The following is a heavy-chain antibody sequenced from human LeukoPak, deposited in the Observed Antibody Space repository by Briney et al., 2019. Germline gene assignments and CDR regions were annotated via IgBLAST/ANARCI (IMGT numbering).Heavy chain of an antibody. Sequence: GGSLRLSCAASGFTFSSYGMHWVRQAPGKGLEWVAFIRYDGSNKYYADSVKGRFTISRDNSKNTLYLQMNSLRAEDTAVYYCARDATRGPYYGMDVWGQGTTVTVSS. CDR2: IRYDGSNK. V-gene: IGHV3-30*02. CDR3: ARDATRGPYYGMDV. CDR1: GFTFSSYG. J-gene: IGHJ6*02.